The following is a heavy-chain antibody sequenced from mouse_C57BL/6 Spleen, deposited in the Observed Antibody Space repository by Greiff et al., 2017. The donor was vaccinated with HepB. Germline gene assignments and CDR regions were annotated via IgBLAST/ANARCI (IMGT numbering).Heavy chain of an antibody. Sequence: QVQLQQSGAELVKPGASVKLSCKASGYTFTSYWMHWVKQRPGRGLEWIGRIDPNSGGTKYNEKFKSKATLTVDKPSSTAYMQLSSLTSEDSAVYYCARSNSSGYEGYYAMDDWGQGTSVTVSS. CDR1: GYTFTSYW. CDR3: ARSNSSGYEGYYAMDD. CDR2: IDPNSGGT. V-gene: IGHV1-72*01. J-gene: IGHJ4*01. D-gene: IGHD3-2*02.